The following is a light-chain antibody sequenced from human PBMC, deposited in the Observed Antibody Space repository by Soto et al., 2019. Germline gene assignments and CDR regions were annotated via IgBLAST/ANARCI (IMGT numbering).Light chain of an antibody. J-gene: IGKJ1*01. Sequence: DIVMTQSRDSLAVSLGERATINCKSSQTVLSNSNNKNFLAWYQMKPGQPPKLLISWASTRESGVPDRFSGSGSGTDFSLTISSLQAEDVAVYYCQQYYSGWGFGQGTKVEIK. CDR3: QQYYSGWG. CDR1: QTVLSNSNNKNF. V-gene: IGKV4-1*01. CDR2: WAS.